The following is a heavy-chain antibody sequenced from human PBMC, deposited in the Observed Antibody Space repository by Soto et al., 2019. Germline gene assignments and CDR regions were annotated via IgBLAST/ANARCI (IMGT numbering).Heavy chain of an antibody. CDR1: GGTFSSYA. V-gene: IGHV1-69*13. J-gene: IGHJ4*02. CDR2: IIPIFGTA. D-gene: IGHD4-17*01. CDR3: ARAESRSLTTVAYYFDY. Sequence: SVKVSCKASGGTFSSYAISWVRQAPGQGLEWMGGIIPIFGTANYAQKFQGRVTITADESTSTAYMELSSLRSEDTAVYYCARAESRSLTTVAYYFDYWGQGTLVTVSS.